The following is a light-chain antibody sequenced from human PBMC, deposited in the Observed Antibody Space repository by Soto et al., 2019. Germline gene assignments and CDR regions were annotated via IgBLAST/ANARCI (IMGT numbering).Light chain of an antibody. CDR3: CSYARSSRV. CDR1: SSDVGSYNF. J-gene: IGLJ3*02. Sequence: QSALTQPASVSGSPGQTITISCTGTSSDVGSYNFVSWYQQHPGKAPKLLIYEVTKRPSGVSNRFSGSKSGNTASLTISGLQAEDEADYSCCSYARSSRVFGVGTKLTVL. CDR2: EVT. V-gene: IGLV2-23*02.